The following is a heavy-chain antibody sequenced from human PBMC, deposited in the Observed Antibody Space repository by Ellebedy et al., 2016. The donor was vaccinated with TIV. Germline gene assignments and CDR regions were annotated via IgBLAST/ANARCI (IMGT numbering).Heavy chain of an antibody. J-gene: IGHJ4*02. V-gene: IGHV3-7*03. Sequence: GESLKISCAASGFSFSTYGMHWVRQAPGKGLEWVATIHKDGSERYYVDSVKGRFTVSRDNTRDMLFLEMSSLKADDTGIYYCVRGGARSSWYWRLWGQGTLVTVSA. CDR2: IHKDGSER. D-gene: IGHD6-13*01. CDR1: GFSFSTYG. CDR3: VRGGARSSWYWRL.